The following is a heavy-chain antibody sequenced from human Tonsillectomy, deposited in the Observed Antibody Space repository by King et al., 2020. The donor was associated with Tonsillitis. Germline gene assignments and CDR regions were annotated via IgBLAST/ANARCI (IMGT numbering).Heavy chain of an antibody. V-gene: IGHV5-51*01. Sequence: LQLVQSGAEVKKPGESLKISCKGSGYSFTSYGIGWVRQMPGKGLEWMGIIYPVDSDTRYGPAFQGQVTTSADKSITTAYLQWSSLKASDTAMYYCARTQYSARYSPFDYWGQGTLVTVSS. CDR3: ARTQYSARYSPFDY. D-gene: IGHD1-26*01. CDR1: GYSFTSYG. CDR2: IYPVDSDT. J-gene: IGHJ4*02.